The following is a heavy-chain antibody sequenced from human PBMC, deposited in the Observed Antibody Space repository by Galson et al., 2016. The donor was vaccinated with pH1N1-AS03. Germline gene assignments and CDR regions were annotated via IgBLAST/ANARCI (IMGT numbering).Heavy chain of an antibody. V-gene: IGHV3-74*01. D-gene: IGHD6-19*01. J-gene: IGHJ3*01. CDR1: GFSFSTYW. Sequence: LRLSCAASGFSFSTYWMYWVRQAPGKGLVWLARINGDATTTNYADSVRGRFTISRDNTKNTLHLQMNSLRVEDTANYFCAKEVGSSGWFDACDLWGQGTVVTVSS. CDR3: AKEVGSSGWFDACDL. CDR2: INGDATTT.